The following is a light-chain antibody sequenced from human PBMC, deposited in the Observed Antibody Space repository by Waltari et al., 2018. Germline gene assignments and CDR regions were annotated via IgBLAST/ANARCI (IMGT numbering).Light chain of an antibody. CDR2: GAS. V-gene: IGKV3-15*01. CDR1: QSVSSN. Sequence: EIVMTQSPATLSVSPGERANLPCRASQSVSSNLAWYQQKPGQAPRLLIYGASTRATGIPARFSGSGSGTEFTLTISSLQSEDFAVYYCQQYNNWPPPYTFGQGTKLEIK. CDR3: QQYNNWPPPYT. J-gene: IGKJ2*01.